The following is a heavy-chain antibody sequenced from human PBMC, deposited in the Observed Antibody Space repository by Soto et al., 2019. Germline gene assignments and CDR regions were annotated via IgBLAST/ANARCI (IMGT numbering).Heavy chain of an antibody. D-gene: IGHD4-17*01. CDR3: ANRGPTGYYYYYYGMDV. CDR2: IKQDGSDK. J-gene: IGHJ6*02. V-gene: IGHV3-7*05. CDR1: GFTFSIYN. Sequence: QPGGSLRLSCAASGFTFSIYNMTWVRQAPGKGLEWVATIKQDGSDKYYVDSVKGRFTISRDNAKNSVYLQMNSLTAEDTAVYYCANRGPTGYYYYYYGMDVWGQGTTVPSP.